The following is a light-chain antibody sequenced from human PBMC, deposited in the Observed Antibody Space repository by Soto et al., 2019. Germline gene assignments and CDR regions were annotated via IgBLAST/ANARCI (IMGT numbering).Light chain of an antibody. Sequence: IVMTPSPATLSVSPGERATLSCRASQSVSSNLAWYQQKPGQAPRLLIYGASTRATGIPARFSGSGSGTEFTLTISSLQSEDFAVYYCQQYNNWARTFGQGTKVDIK. J-gene: IGKJ1*01. CDR3: QQYNNWART. CDR2: GAS. CDR1: QSVSSN. V-gene: IGKV3-15*01.